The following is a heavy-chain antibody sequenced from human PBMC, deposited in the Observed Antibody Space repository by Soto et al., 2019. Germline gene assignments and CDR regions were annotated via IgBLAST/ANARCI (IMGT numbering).Heavy chain of an antibody. D-gene: IGHD6-6*01. Sequence: QVQLLQSGAEVKKPGASVKVSCKASGYTFTNYGIIWVRQAPGQGLEWMGWISAYNGDTHYTQRLQGRVTMTTDTSTSTAYMERRGLRSVDTAVYYCARVPQLAGYFYYDMDVWGKGTTVTVSS. V-gene: IGHV1-18*01. CDR1: GYTFTNYG. CDR2: ISAYNGDT. CDR3: ARVPQLAGYFYYDMDV. J-gene: IGHJ6*03.